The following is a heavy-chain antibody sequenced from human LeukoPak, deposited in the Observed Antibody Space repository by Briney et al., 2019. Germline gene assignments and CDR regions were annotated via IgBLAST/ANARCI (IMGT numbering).Heavy chain of an antibody. CDR3: ARDRTRGVMVDFDY. V-gene: IGHV1-69*13. CDR2: IIPIFGTA. CDR1: GGTSSSYA. J-gene: IGHJ4*02. D-gene: IGHD3-10*01. Sequence: ASVKVSCKASGGTSSSYAISWVRQAPGQGLEWMGGIIPIFGTANYAQKFQGRVTITADESTSTAYMELSSLRSEDTAVYYCARDRTRGVMVDFDYWGQGTLVTVSS.